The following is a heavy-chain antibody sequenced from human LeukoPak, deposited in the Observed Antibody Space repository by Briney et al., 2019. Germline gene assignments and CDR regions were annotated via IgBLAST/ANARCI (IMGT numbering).Heavy chain of an antibody. J-gene: IGHJ5*02. CDR2: INPNSGGT. Sequence: GASVKVSCKASGYTFTCYYMHWVRQAPGQGLDWMGRINPNSGGTNYAQKFQGRVTMTRDTSISTAYMELSRLRSDDTAVYYCARGATNFWFAPWGQGTLVTVSS. D-gene: IGHD4/OR15-4a*01. CDR1: GYTFTCYY. CDR3: ARGATNFWFAP. V-gene: IGHV1-2*06.